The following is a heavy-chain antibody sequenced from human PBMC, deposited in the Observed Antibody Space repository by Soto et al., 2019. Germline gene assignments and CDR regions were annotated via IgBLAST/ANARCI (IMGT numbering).Heavy chain of an antibody. CDR2: INHSGST. J-gene: IGHJ6*02. CDR3: ALGLAAAGLWYGMDV. D-gene: IGHD6-13*01. CDR1: GGSFSGYY. V-gene: IGHV4-34*01. Sequence: PSETLSLTCAVYGGSFSGYYWSWIRQPPGKGLEWIGEINHSGSTNYNPSLKSRVTISVDTSKNQFSLKLSSVTAADTAVHYCALGLAAAGLWYGMDVWGQGTTVTVSS.